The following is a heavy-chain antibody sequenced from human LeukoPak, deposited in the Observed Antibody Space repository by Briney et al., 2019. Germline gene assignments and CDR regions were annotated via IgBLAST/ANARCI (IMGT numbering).Heavy chain of an antibody. V-gene: IGHV4-39*01. Sequence: PSESLSLTCTVSGGSISSSIYYWGWIRQPPGKGLEWIGSIYYSGSTYYNPSLKSRVTISVDTSKNQFSLRLSSVTAADTAVYYCARGSWYFDYWGQGTLVTVSS. D-gene: IGHD1-26*01. J-gene: IGHJ4*02. CDR2: IYYSGST. CDR1: GGSISSSIYY. CDR3: ARGSWYFDY.